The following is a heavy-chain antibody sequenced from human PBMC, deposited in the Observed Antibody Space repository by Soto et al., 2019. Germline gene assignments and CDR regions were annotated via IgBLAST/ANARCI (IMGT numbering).Heavy chain of an antibody. J-gene: IGHJ4*02. Sequence: QVQLVQSGAEVKKPGSSVKVSCKASGGTFRSYAISWVRQAPGQGLEWMGGIIPIFGTANYAQKFQGRVTISADESTSTAYMELSSLRSEDTAVYYCARVGGDDYGDYSDYWGQGTLVTVSS. D-gene: IGHD4-17*01. CDR3: ARVGGDDYGDYSDY. CDR1: GGTFRSYA. CDR2: IIPIFGTA. V-gene: IGHV1-69*01.